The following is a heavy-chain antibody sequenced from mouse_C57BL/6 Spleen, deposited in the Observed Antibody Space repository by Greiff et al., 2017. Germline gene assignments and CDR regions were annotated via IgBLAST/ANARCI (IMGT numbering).Heavy chain of an antibody. J-gene: IGHJ1*03. V-gene: IGHV1-69*01. CDR3: ARTPGSTMVTTVWYFDV. Sequence: QVQLKQPGAELVMPGASVKLSCKASGYTFTSYWMHWVKQRPGQGLEWIGEIDPSDSYTNYNQKFKGKFTLTVDKSSSTAYMQLSSLTSEDSAVYYCARTPGSTMVTTVWYFDVWGTGTTVTVSS. CDR2: IDPSDSYT. D-gene: IGHD2-2*01. CDR1: GYTFTSYW.